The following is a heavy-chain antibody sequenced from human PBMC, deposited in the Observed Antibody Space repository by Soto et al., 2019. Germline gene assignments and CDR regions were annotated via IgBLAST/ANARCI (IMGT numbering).Heavy chain of an antibody. V-gene: IGHV1-3*01. CDR2: INAGNGST. D-gene: IGHD3-3*01. CDR1: GYTFTSYA. CDR3: ARVTIFGVSPGYNWFAP. Sequence: ASVKVSCKASGYTFTSYAMHWVRQAPGQRLEWMGWINAGNGSTKYSQKFQGRVTITRDTSASTAYMELSSLRSEDTAVYYCARVTIFGVSPGYNWFAPWGQGTLVTVSS. J-gene: IGHJ5*02.